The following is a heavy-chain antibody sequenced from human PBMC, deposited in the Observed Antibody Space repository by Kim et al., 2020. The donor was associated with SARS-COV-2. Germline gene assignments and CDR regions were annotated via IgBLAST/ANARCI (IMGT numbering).Heavy chain of an antibody. CDR2: SRNRASIYTT. V-gene: IGHV3-72*01. D-gene: IGHD3-10*01. Sequence: GGSLRLSCAASGFTFSDHDMDWVRQAPGKGLEWVGRSRNRASIYTTEYAASVKGRFSISRDESKNSVYLQMNSLNSEDTAVYYCARGESPTRPGDYWGQGTLVPLSS. J-gene: IGHJ4*02. CDR1: GFTFSDHD. CDR3: ARGESPTRPGDY.